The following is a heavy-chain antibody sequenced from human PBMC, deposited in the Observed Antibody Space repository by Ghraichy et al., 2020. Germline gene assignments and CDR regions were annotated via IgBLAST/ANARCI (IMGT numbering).Heavy chain of an antibody. CDR1: GGSFSGYY. V-gene: IGHV4-34*01. Sequence: SETLSLTCAVYGGSFSGYYWSWIRQPPGKGLEWIGEINHSGSTNYNPSLKSRVTISVDTSKNQFSLKLSSVTAADTAVYYCARGPWGYYDSSGFLGWFDPWGQGTLVTVSS. CDR3: ARGPWGYYDSSGFLGWFDP. CDR2: INHSGST. J-gene: IGHJ5*02. D-gene: IGHD3-22*01.